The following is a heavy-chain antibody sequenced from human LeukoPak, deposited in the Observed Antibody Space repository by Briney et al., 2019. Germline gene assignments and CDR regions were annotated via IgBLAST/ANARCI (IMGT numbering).Heavy chain of an antibody. Sequence: SETLSLTCTVSGGSISSYYWSWIRQPPGKGLEWIGYIYYSGSTNYNPSLKSRVTISVDTSKNQFSLKLSSVTAADTAVYYCARLLSSSIFGGVGWFDPWGQGTLVTVSS. J-gene: IGHJ5*02. D-gene: IGHD3-3*01. CDR2: IYYSGST. V-gene: IGHV4-59*01. CDR1: GGSISSYY. CDR3: ARLLSSSIFGGVGWFDP.